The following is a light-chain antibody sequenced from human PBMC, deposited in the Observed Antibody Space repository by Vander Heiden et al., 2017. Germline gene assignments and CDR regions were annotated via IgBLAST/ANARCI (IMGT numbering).Light chain of an antibody. CDR1: QSISSW. CDR2: KAS. CDR3: QQYYGYSQT. V-gene: IGKV1-5*03. J-gene: IGKJ1*01. Sequence: DIQMTQSPSTLSASVGDRVTITCRASQSISSWLAWYQQKPGKAPKLLIYKASSLESGVPSRFSGSGSGTEFTLTISSLQPDDFATYYCQQYYGYSQTFGQGTKVEIK.